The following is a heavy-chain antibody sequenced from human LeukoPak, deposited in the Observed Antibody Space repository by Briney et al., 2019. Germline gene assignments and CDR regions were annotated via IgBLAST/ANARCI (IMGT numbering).Heavy chain of an antibody. CDR1: GGSISSSSYY. D-gene: IGHD5-12*01. CDR3: ARDSGYLTNWFDP. CDR2: IYYSGST. V-gene: IGHV4-39*07. J-gene: IGHJ5*02. Sequence: PSETLSLTCTVSGGSISSSSYYWGWIRQPPGKGLEWIGSIYYSGSTYYNPSLKSRVTISVDTSKNQFSLKLSSVTAADTAVYYCARDSGYLTNWFDPWGQGTLVTVSS.